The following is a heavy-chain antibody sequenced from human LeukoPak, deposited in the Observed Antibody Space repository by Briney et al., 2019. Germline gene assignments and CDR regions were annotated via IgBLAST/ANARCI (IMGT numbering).Heavy chain of an antibody. J-gene: IGHJ3*02. CDR2: IYHSGTT. Sequence: PSETLSLTCTVSGDSINNYYWNWIRQPPGKGLEWIGHIYHSGTTNYNPSLKSRVTISIDTSNSQFYLKLSSVTAADTAVYCCARGFWYSYGLDDDAFDTWGQGTMVTVSS. CDR1: GDSINNYY. V-gene: IGHV4-59*12. D-gene: IGHD5-18*01. CDR3: ARGFWYSYGLDDDAFDT.